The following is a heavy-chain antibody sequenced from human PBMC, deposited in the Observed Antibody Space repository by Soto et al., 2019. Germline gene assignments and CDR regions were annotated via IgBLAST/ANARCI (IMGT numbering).Heavy chain of an antibody. CDR3: ARDKITGLFDY. D-gene: IGHD2-8*02. V-gene: IGHV4-31*03. CDR2: VFHSGST. CDR1: GASISSGGYY. J-gene: IGHJ4*02. Sequence: SETLSLTCIVSGASISSGGYYYHWIRQHPGKGLEWIGYVFHSGSTYYNPSLKSRVTISVDTSKNQFSLKLTSVTAADTAVYYCARDKITGLFDYWGQGTLVTVSS.